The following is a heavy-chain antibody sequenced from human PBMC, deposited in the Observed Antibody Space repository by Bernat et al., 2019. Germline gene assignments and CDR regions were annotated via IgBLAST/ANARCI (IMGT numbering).Heavy chain of an antibody. V-gene: IGHV3-15*07. CDR1: GFTFNNAW. CDR2: IKSKTDGGTT. CDR3: TTDLSYYYDSSGFF. D-gene: IGHD3-22*01. Sequence: EVQLVESGGGLVKPGGSLRLSCVASGFTFNNAWMNWVRQAPGKGLGWVGRIKSKTDGGTTDYAAPVKGRFTISSDDSRNTLSLLMNSLKTEDTAVDYCTTDLSYYYDSSGFFWGQGTLVTVSS. J-gene: IGHJ4*02.